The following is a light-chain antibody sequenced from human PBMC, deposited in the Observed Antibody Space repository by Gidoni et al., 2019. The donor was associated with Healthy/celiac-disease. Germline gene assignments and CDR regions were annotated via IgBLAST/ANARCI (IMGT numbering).Light chain of an antibody. CDR1: QSISSY. J-gene: IGKJ2*01. Sequence: DIQMTQSPSSLSASVGDRVTITCRASQSISSYLNWYQQKPGKAPKLLIYAASSGSGTDFTLTISSLQPEDFATYYCQQSYSTPYTFGQXTKLEIK. V-gene: IGKV1-39*01. CDR3: QQSYSTPYT. CDR2: AAS.